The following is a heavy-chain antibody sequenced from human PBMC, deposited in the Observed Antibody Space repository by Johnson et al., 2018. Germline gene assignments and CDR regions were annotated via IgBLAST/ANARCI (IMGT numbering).Heavy chain of an antibody. V-gene: IGHV5-51*01. CDR2: IYPGDSDT. D-gene: IGHD4-11*01. J-gene: IGHJ6*02. Sequence: VQLVQSGAEVKKPGESLKISCKGSGYSFTSYWIGWVRQMPGKGLEWMGIIYPGDSDTRYSPSFQGQVTISADKSIRTAYLQWSSLKASDTAMYYCASSRSYTVTYYGMDGWGQGTTVTVSS. CDR3: ASSRSYTVTYYGMDG. CDR1: GYSFTSYW.